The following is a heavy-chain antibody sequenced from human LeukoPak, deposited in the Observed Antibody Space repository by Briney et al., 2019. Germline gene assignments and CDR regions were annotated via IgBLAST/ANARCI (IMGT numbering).Heavy chain of an antibody. D-gene: IGHD1-1*01. CDR2: IHYSGST. CDR1: GGSLSSYY. V-gene: IGHV4-59*01. CDR3: ARVSWFPGTSYYYMDV. J-gene: IGHJ6*03. Sequence: PSETLSLTCTVSGGSLSSYYWSWIRQPPGKGLVWIGYIHYSGSTNYNPSLKSRVTVSVDTSNNQFSLKLSSVTAADTAVYYCARVSWFPGTSYYYMDVWGKGTTVTVSS.